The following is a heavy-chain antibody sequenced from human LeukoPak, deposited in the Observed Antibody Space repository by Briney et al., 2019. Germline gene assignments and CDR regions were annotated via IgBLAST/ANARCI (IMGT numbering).Heavy chain of an antibody. CDR2: IRANGRDT. CDR3: AKGLRGIDY. Sequence: PGGSLRLSCAASGFTFSSYSMNWVRQAPGKGLEWVSSIRANGRDTFYADSMKGRFTISRDNSKNTLYLQMNSLRAEDTAVYYCAKGLRGIDYWGQGTLVTVSS. D-gene: IGHD3-16*01. V-gene: IGHV3-23*01. J-gene: IGHJ4*02. CDR1: GFTFSSYS.